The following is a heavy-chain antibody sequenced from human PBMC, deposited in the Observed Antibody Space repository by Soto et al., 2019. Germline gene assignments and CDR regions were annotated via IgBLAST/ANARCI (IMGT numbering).Heavy chain of an antibody. V-gene: IGHV3-64*01. D-gene: IGHD2-21*01. J-gene: IGHJ6*02. CDR2: ITSNGGNT. CDR1: GFTFSSYA. CDR3: ARRIPFGYGMDV. Sequence: EVQLVESGGGLVQPGGSLRLSCAASGFTFSSYAMHWVRQAPGKGLEYVSVITSNGGNTDYASSVKGRFTISRDNSKNTLYFQMGSLRAEDMAVYYCARRIPFGYGMDVWGQGTTVTVSS.